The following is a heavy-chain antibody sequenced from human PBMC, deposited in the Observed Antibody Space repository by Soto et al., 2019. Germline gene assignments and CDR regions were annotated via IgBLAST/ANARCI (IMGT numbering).Heavy chain of an antibody. CDR2: INAGNGNT. CDR3: ARLRRLRHDAFDI. Sequence: ASVKVSCKASGYTFTSYAMHWVRQAPGQRLEWMGWINAGNGNTKYSQKFQGRVTITRDTSASTAYMELSSLRSEETAVYYCARLRRLRHDAFDIWRKGHMITVSS. J-gene: IGHJ3*02. D-gene: IGHD3-16*01. CDR1: GYTFTSYA. V-gene: IGHV1-3*01.